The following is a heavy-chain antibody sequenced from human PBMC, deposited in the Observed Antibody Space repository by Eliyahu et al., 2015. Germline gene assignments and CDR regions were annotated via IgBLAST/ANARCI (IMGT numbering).Heavy chain of an antibody. CDR2: ISSGTKYM. V-gene: IGHV3-21*02. CDR1: GFSFTSHS. Sequence: EVQLVESGGGLVKPGGSLRLSCAASGFSFTSHSMSWVRQAPGKGLEWVSSISSGTKYMHYADSVRGRFTISRDNARNSLYLQMNSLRAEDSAVYYCARDVYCGDDCISGYFDYWGQGSLCHRLL. CDR3: ARDVYCGDDCISGYFDY. J-gene: IGHJ4*02. D-gene: IGHD2-21*02.